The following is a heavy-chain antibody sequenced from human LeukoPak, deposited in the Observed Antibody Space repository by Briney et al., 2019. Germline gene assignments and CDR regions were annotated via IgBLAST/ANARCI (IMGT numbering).Heavy chain of an antibody. V-gene: IGHV1-2*02. Sequence: ASVKVSCKASGYTFTGYYMHWERQAPGQGLEWMGWINPNSGGTNYAQKFQGRVTMTRDTSISTAYMELSRLRSDDTAVYYCARGTYSSGSWFDPWGQGTLVTVSS. J-gene: IGHJ5*02. CDR2: INPNSGGT. D-gene: IGHD6-19*01. CDR3: ARGTYSSGSWFDP. CDR1: GYTFTGYY.